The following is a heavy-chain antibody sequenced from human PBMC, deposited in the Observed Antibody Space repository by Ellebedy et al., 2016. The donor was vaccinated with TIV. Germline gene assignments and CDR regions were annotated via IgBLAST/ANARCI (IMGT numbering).Heavy chain of an antibody. CDR1: GFTSSDHY. V-gene: IGHV3-23*01. CDR3: ARGTYNWNYIYFDY. CDR2: IGGTSGRT. J-gene: IGHJ4*02. Sequence: GGSLRLSXAASGFTSSDHYMDWVRQAPGKGLEWISIIGGTSGRTYYADSVKGRFTISRDNSKNTLYLQMTSLRAEDTAVYYCARGTYNWNYIYFDYWGQGSLVTASS. D-gene: IGHD1-7*01.